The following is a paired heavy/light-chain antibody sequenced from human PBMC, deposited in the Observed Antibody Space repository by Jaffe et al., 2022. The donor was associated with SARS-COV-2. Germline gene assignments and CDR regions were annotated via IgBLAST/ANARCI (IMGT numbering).Heavy chain of an antibody. CDR1: GFTFSSYW. D-gene: IGHD6-13*01. CDR2: INSDGGST. Sequence: EVQLVESGGGLFQPGGSLRLSCAASGFTFSSYWMHWVRQPPGRGLVWVSRINSDGGSTSYADSVKGRFTISRDNAKNTLYLQMNSLRAEDTAVYYCARDSKGQQLVQSRVWYFDLWGRGTLVTVFS. CDR3: ARDSKGQQLVQSRVWYFDL. V-gene: IGHV3-74*01. J-gene: IGHJ2*01.
Light chain of an antibody. J-gene: IGKJ2*01. CDR1: QSVLYSSNNKNY. CDR3: QQYYDTPLT. V-gene: IGKV4-1*01. CDR2: WAS. Sequence: DIVMTQSPDSLAVSLGERATINCKSSQSVLYSSNNKNYLAWYQQKPGQPPKLLIYWASTRESGVPDRFIGSGSGTDFTLTISGLQAEDVAVYYCQQYYDTPLTFGQGTKLEIK.